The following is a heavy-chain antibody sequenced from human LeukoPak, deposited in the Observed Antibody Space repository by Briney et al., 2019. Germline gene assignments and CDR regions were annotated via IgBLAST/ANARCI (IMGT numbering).Heavy chain of an antibody. J-gene: IGHJ4*02. V-gene: IGHV3-9*01. Sequence: GRSLRLSCAASGFTFDEYAMHWVRQAPGKGLEWVSGISYSSATIGYVDSVKGRFTISRDNAKNSLYLQMNSLRAEDTAVYYCARRRWLQSLDYWGQGTLVTVSS. CDR1: GFTFDEYA. CDR3: ARRRWLQSLDY. D-gene: IGHD5-24*01. CDR2: ISYSSATI.